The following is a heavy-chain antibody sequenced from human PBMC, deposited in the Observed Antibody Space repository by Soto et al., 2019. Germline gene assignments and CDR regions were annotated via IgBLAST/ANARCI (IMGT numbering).Heavy chain of an antibody. Sequence: ASVKVSCKASGYTFTSYAMHWVRQAPGQRLEWMGWINAGNGNTKYSQKFQGRVTITRDTSASTAYMELSSLRSEDTAVYYCARGRGYSYGSFYYYYGMEVWGQGTTVTVSS. D-gene: IGHD5-18*01. CDR2: INAGNGNT. J-gene: IGHJ6*02. CDR1: GYTFTSYA. V-gene: IGHV1-3*01. CDR3: ARGRGYSYGSFYYYYGMEV.